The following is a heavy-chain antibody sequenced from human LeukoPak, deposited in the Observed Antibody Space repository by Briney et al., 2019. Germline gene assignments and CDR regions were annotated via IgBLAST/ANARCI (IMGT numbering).Heavy chain of an antibody. CDR2: IKSNTDGGTT. J-gene: IGHJ2*01. D-gene: IGHD3-9*01. CDR1: GFTFTNAW. CDR3: TTGAYDILTGYYDWYFDL. Sequence: PGGSLRLSCAASGFTFTNAWMSWVRQAPGKGLERVGRIKSNTDGGTTDYAAPVKGRFTISRDDSKNTLYLQMNSLKTEDTAVYYCTTGAYDILTGYYDWYFDLWGRGTLVTVSS. V-gene: IGHV3-15*01.